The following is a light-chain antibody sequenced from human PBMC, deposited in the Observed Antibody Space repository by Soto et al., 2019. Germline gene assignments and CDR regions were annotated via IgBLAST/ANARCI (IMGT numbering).Light chain of an antibody. J-gene: IGKJ2*01. V-gene: IGKV3-15*01. CDR3: QQYNNGPPDT. CDR1: QSVSSN. CDR2: GAS. Sequence: EIVMTQSPATLSVSPGERATLSCWASQSVSSNLAWYQQKPGQAPSLLIFGASTRVTGIPARFSGSGSGTEFTLTISSLQSEDFAIYYCQQYNNGPPDTFGQGTKLEIK.